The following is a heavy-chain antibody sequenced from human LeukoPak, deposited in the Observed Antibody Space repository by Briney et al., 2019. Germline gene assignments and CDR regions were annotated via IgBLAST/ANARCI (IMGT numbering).Heavy chain of an antibody. J-gene: IGHJ5*02. V-gene: IGHV3-21*01. CDR3: ARGRALAQATMVRGVISPFDP. CDR1: GFTFSSYS. D-gene: IGHD3-10*01. Sequence: PGGSLRLSCAASGFTFSSYSMNWVRQAPGKGLEWVSSISSSSSYIYYADSVKGRFTISRDNAKNSLYLQMNGLRAEDTAVYYCARGRALAQATMVRGVISPFDPWGQGTLVTVSS. CDR2: ISSSSSYI.